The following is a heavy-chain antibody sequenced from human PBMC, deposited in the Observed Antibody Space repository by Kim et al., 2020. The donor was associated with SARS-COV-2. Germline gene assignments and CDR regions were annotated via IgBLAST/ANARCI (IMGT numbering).Heavy chain of an antibody. Sequence: SETLSLTCTVSGGSISSYYWSWIRQPPGKGLEWIGYIYYSGSTNYNPSLKSRVTISVDTSKNQFSLKLSSVTAADTAVYYCARYTGTTLLNWGQGTLVTVSS. CDR1: GGSISSYY. J-gene: IGHJ4*02. CDR2: IYYSGST. CDR3: ARYTGTTLLN. D-gene: IGHD1-7*01. V-gene: IGHV4-59*13.